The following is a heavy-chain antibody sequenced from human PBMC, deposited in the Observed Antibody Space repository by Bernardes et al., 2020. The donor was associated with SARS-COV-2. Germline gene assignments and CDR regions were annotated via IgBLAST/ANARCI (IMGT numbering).Heavy chain of an antibody. D-gene: IGHD3-22*01. CDR2: ISGGAEMT. Sequence: GSLSLSCVVSGFTFGSRAMSWLRQAPGRGLEWVSSISGGAEMTYYADSVKGRFTISRDNSKNTLYLQMDSLATEDTAIYSCAKDAYHVYYDSAGYFDFWGRGTPVTVSS. CDR1: GFTFGSRA. J-gene: IGHJ5*01. V-gene: IGHV3-23*01. CDR3: AKDAYHVYYDSAGYFDF.